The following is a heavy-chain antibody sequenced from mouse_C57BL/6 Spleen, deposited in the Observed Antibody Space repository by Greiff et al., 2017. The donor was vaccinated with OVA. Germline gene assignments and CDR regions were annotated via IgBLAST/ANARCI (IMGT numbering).Heavy chain of an antibody. V-gene: IGHV1-82*01. Sequence: VQLQQSGPELVKPGASVKISCKASGYAFSSSWMNWVKQRPGKGLEWIGRIYPGDGDPNYNGKFKGKATLTADKSSSTAYRQLSSLTSEDSAVYFCARDYYYGSSSLYYFDYWGQGTTLTVSS. CDR1: GYAFSSSW. CDR2: IYPGDGDP. CDR3: ARDYYYGSSSLYYFDY. D-gene: IGHD1-1*01. J-gene: IGHJ2*01.